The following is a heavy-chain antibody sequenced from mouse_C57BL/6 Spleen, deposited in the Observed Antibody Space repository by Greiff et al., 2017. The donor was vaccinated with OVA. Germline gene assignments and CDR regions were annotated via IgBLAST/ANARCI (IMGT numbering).Heavy chain of an antibody. CDR2: INPYNGDT. CDR3: ARSQDYYGSSYWYFDV. D-gene: IGHD1-1*01. Sequence: EVQGVESGPELVKPGDSVKISCKASGYSFTGYFMNWVMQSHGKSLEWIGRINPYNGDTFYNQKFKGKATLTVDKSSSTAHMELRSLTSEDSAVYYCARSQDYYGSSYWYFDVWGTGTTVTVSS. V-gene: IGHV1-20*01. CDR1: GYSFTGYF. J-gene: IGHJ1*03.